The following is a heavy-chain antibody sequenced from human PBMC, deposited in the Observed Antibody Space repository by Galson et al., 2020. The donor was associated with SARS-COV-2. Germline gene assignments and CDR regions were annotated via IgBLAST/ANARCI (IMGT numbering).Heavy chain of an antibody. J-gene: IGHJ5*02. Sequence: SQTLSLTCTVSGGTIRSSRYYWGWIRQPPGKGLEWIGSIYYSGSTYYNPSLKSRVNISVDTSKNQFSLKLSSVTAADTAVYYCARQGVTLLWFGETVGDWFDPWGQGTLVTVSS. V-gene: IGHV4-39*01. CDR2: IYYSGST. D-gene: IGHD3-10*01. CDR1: GGTIRSSRYY. CDR3: ARQGVTLLWFGETVGDWFDP.